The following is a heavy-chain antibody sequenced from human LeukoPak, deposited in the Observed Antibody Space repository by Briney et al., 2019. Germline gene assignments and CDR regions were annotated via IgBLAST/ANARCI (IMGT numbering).Heavy chain of an antibody. CDR1: GFTFSSHG. V-gene: IGHV3-23*01. Sequence: PGGSLRPSCAASGFTFSSHGMSWVRQAPGKGLEWVSTISGSGDYTYYADSVKGRFTISRDNSKNTLYLQMNSLRAEDTAVYYRAKVTYGSGTYGAFDSWGQGTLVTVSS. CDR3: AKVTYGSGTYGAFDS. J-gene: IGHJ4*02. D-gene: IGHD3-10*01. CDR2: ISGSGDYT.